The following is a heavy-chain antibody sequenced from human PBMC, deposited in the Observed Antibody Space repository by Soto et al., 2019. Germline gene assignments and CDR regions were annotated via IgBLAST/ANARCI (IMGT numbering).Heavy chain of an antibody. Sequence: GGSLRVCCASSGFTFSSFFMRWVRQAPGKGLEWVAVISYDGSNKYYADSVKGRFTISRDNSKNTLYLQMNSLRAEDTAVYYCAKGDDIVVVVAATRGPPFDPWGQGTLVTVSS. V-gene: IGHV3-30*18. J-gene: IGHJ5*02. D-gene: IGHD2-15*01. CDR3: AKGDDIVVVVAATRGPPFDP. CDR2: ISYDGSNK. CDR1: GFTFSSFF.